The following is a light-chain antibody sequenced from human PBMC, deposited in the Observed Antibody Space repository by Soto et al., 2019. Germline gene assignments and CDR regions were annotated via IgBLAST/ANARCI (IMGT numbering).Light chain of an antibody. CDR1: QSLVHSDGIAY. CDR3: MQGTHWPIT. CDR2: KVS. Sequence: VVMTQSPLSLPVTFGQPASISCRSNQSLVHSDGIAYFSWFQQMPGRSPRRLIYKVSNRDSGVPARFSGSGSGTDFALKISRVEAEDVGVYYCMQGTHWPITFGQGTRLEIK. V-gene: IGKV2-30*02. J-gene: IGKJ5*01.